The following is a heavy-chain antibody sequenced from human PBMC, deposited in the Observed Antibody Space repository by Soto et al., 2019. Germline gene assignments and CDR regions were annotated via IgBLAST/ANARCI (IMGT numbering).Heavy chain of an antibody. V-gene: IGHV1-69*13. D-gene: IGHD6-19*01. CDR2: IIPIFGTA. CDR1: GGTFSSYA. Sequence: GASVKVSCKASGGTFSSYAISWVRRAPGQGLEWMGGIIPIFGTANYAQKFQGRVTITADESTSTAYMELSSLRSEDTAVYYCARETGGWYWFDPWGQGTLVTVSS. CDR3: ARETGGWYWFDP. J-gene: IGHJ5*02.